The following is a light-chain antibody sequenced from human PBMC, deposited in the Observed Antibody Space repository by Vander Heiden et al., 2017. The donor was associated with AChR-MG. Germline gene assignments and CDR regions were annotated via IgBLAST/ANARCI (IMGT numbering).Light chain of an antibody. J-gene: IGKJ1*01. CDR2: LGS. V-gene: IGKV2-28*01. CDR1: QSLLHSNGYNY. Sequence: DSVLTQSPLCLPVTPGEPASISCRSSQSLLHSNGYNYLDWYLQKPGQSPQLLIYLGSNRASGVPDRFSGSGSGTDFTLKISRVEAEDVGVYYCMQALQTPRTFGQGTKVEIK. CDR3: MQALQTPRT.